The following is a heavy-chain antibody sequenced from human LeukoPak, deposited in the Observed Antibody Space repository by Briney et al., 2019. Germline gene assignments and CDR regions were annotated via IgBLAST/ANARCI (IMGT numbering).Heavy chain of an antibody. V-gene: IGHV3-66*01. CDR3: TRDEYCSGGSCYSDY. D-gene: IGHD2-15*01. Sequence: SGGSLRLSCTASGFTVSSSYMSWVRQAPGKGLEWVSLIYSGGSTFYADSVQVRFTISRDISKNTLYLQMYRLRAEDTAVYFCTRDEYCSGGSCYSDYWGQGTLVTVSS. CDR1: GFTVSSSY. CDR2: IYSGGST. J-gene: IGHJ4*02.